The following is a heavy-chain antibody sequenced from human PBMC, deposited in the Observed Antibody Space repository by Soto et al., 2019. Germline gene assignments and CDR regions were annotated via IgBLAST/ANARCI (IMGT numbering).Heavy chain of an antibody. J-gene: IGHJ4*02. V-gene: IGHV3-23*01. CDR3: AKEGTSGLSYFDY. CDR1: GFTFSNYA. CDR2: ISGSGSSP. D-gene: IGHD6-19*01. Sequence: EVQLLESGGGLVQPGGSLRLSCAASGFTFSNYAMNWVRQAPGKGLEWVSTISGSGSSPYYADSVKGRFTISRDNSKNTLYLQMDSLRAGDSAIYYCAKEGTSGLSYFDYWGQGTLVTVSS.